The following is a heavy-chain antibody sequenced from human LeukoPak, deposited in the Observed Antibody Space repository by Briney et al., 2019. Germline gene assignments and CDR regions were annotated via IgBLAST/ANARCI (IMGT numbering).Heavy chain of an antibody. D-gene: IGHD3-10*01. J-gene: IGHJ4*02. V-gene: IGHV4-34*01. CDR1: GGSFSGYH. CDR3: ARDASRFGELLFFDY. Sequence: SETLSLTCAVYGGSFSGYHWSWIRQPPGKGLEWIGEIDRFGSTNYNPSLKSRVTISVDTSKNQFSLKLSSVTAADTAVYYCARDASRFGELLFFDYWGQGTLVTVSS. CDR2: IDRFGST.